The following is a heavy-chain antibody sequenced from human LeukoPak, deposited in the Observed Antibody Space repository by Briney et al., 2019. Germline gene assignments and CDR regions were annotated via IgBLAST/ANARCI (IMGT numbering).Heavy chain of an antibody. Sequence: SETLSLTCAAYGGSFSGYYWSWIRQPPGKGLEWIGEINHSGSTNYNPSLKSRVTISVDTSKNQFSLKLSSVTAADTAVYYCARGRSQYYGSGSYYNQQRHNWFDPWGQGTLVTVSS. D-gene: IGHD3-10*01. V-gene: IGHV4-34*01. CDR1: GGSFSGYY. CDR3: ARGRSQYYGSGSYYNQQRHNWFDP. CDR2: INHSGST. J-gene: IGHJ5*02.